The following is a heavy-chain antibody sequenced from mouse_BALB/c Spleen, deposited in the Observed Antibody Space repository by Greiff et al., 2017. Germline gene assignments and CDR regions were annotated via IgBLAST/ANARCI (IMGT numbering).Heavy chain of an antibody. V-gene: IGHV6-6*02. Sequence: EVKLVESGGGLVQPGGSMKLSCVASGFTFSNYWMNWVRQSPEKGLEWVAEIRLKSNNYATHYAESVKGRFTISRDDSKSSVYLQMNNLRAEDTGIYYCTRTSSGYAMDYWGQGTSVTVSS. J-gene: IGHJ4*01. CDR3: TRTSSGYAMDY. CDR2: IRLKSNNYAT. D-gene: IGHD3-1*01. CDR1: GFTFSNYW.